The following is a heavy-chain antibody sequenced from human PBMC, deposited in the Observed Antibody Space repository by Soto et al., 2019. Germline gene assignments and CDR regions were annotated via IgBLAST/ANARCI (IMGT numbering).Heavy chain of an antibody. CDR3: ARVQITTLYYFDY. D-gene: IGHD1-20*01. CDR2: INHSGST. Sequence: QVQLQQWGAGLLKPSETLSLTCAVYGGSFSGYYWSWIRQPPGKGLEWIGEINHSGSTNYNQYLTSRVTISVDTSKNQFSLKLSSVTAADTAVYYCARVQITTLYYFDYWGQVTLVTVSS. V-gene: IGHV4-34*01. J-gene: IGHJ4*02. CDR1: GGSFSGYY.